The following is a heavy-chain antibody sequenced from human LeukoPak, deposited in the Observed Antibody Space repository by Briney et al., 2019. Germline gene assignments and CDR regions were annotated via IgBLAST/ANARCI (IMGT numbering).Heavy chain of an antibody. Sequence: GGSLRLTCTASGYTFSSYWRTWVRQAPGKGLEWVANIKEDGSEKYYVDSVKGRFTISRDNAKKSLYLQMNSLRAEDMAVYYCARRRGIDYWGQGTLVTVSS. J-gene: IGHJ4*02. V-gene: IGHV3-7*01. CDR3: ARRRGIDY. CDR2: IKEDGSEK. CDR1: GYTFSSYW.